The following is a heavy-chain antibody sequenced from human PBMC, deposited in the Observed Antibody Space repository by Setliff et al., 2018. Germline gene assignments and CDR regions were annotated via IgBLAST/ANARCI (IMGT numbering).Heavy chain of an antibody. CDR2: ISSSGSLI. CDR3: ATDVPACRGSTCYNAFDV. V-gene: IGHV3-11*01. Sequence: GGSLTLSCATSGFTFSDYYMSWIRQTPGKGLEWVAYISSSGSLIYYPDSVKGRFTISRDNAKKSVDLQMNSLRAEDTAVYYCATDVPACRGSTCYNAFDVWGQGTMVTVSS. J-gene: IGHJ3*01. CDR1: GFTFSDYY. D-gene: IGHD2-2*02.